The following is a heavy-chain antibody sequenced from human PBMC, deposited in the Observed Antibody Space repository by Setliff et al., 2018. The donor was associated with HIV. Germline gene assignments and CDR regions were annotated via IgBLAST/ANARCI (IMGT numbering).Heavy chain of an antibody. CDR1: GGSISSYY. CDR2: IHTSGNI. J-gene: IGHJ4*02. V-gene: IGHV4-4*07. Sequence: PSETLSLTCIVSGGSISSYYWSWIRQSAGQELEWIGRIHTSGNIRYNPSLQSRVTMSTDPSNNQFSLKLSAVTAADTAVYYCAVHGDYSGSWSPAFRYWGQGTLVTVSS. D-gene: IGHD3-10*01. CDR3: AVHGDYSGSWSPAFRY.